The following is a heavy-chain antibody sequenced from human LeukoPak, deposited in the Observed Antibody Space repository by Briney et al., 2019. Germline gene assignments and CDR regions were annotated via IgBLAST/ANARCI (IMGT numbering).Heavy chain of an antibody. D-gene: IGHD3-22*01. Sequence: PSETLSLTCTVSGGSISSGDYYWSWIRQPPGKGLEWIGYIYNSGSTYYNPSLKSRVTISVDTSKNQFSLKLSSVTAADTAVYYCARYSLLNSSGYYHPLYYFDYWGQGTLVTVSS. CDR1: GGSISSGDYY. CDR3: ARYSLLNSSGYYHPLYYFDY. CDR2: IYNSGST. V-gene: IGHV4-30-4*01. J-gene: IGHJ4*02.